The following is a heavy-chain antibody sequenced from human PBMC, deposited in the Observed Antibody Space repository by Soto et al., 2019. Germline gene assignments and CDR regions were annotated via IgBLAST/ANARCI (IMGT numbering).Heavy chain of an antibody. V-gene: IGHV4-39*01. Sequence: QLQLQESGPGLVKPSETLSLTCTVSGGSISSSSYYWGWIRQPPGKGLEWIGSIYYSGSTYYNPSLKSRVTISVDTSKNQFSLKLSSVTAADTAVYYCARQRIAAAGPHFDYWGQGTLVTVSS. CDR3: ARQRIAAAGPHFDY. D-gene: IGHD6-13*01. CDR1: GGSISSSSYY. J-gene: IGHJ4*02. CDR2: IYYSGST.